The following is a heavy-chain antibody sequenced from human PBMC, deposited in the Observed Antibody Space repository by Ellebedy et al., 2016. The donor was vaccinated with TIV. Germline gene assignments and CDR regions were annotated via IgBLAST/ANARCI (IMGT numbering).Heavy chain of an antibody. V-gene: IGHV3-53*01. J-gene: IGHJ5*01. CDR1: GVTVSTNY. CDR3: ARVRHYNRGDNWFDS. D-gene: IGHD1-1*01. Sequence: GGSLRLXXAVSGVTVSTNYISWVRQAPGKGLEWVSVIYSGGSMDYAASVKGRFTISRDTSKNTVYLQMNSLRAEDTAMYYCARVRHYNRGDNWFDSWGQGTLVTVSS. CDR2: IYSGGSM.